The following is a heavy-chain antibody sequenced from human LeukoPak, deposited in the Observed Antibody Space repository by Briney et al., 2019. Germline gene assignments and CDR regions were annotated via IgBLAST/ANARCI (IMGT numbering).Heavy chain of an antibody. CDR2: ISSSSSYI. CDR1: GFTFSSYS. Sequence: GGSLRLSCAASGFTFSSYSMNWVRQASGKGLEWVSSISSSSSYIYYADSVKGRFTISRDNAKNSLYLQMNSLRAEDTAVYYCASLRAGVAVADFYYYYGMDVWGQGTTVTVSS. CDR3: ASLRAGVAVADFYYYYGMDV. D-gene: IGHD6-19*01. J-gene: IGHJ6*02. V-gene: IGHV3-21*01.